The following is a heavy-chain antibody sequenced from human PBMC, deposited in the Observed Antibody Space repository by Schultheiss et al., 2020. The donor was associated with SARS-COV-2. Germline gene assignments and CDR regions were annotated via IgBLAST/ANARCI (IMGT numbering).Heavy chain of an antibody. CDR1: GGSISSGGYY. V-gene: IGHV4-31*01. CDR3: ARVNIAALPVDV. CDR2: IYYSGST. Sequence: SETLSLTCTVSGGSISSGGYYWSWIRQHPGKGLEWIGYIYYSGSTYYNPSLKSLVTISVDTSKNQFSLKLSSVTAADTAVYYCARVNIAALPVDVWGQGTTVTVSS. D-gene: IGHD6-25*01. J-gene: IGHJ6*02.